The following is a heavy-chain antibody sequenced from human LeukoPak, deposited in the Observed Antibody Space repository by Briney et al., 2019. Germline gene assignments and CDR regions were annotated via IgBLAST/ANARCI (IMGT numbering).Heavy chain of an antibody. CDR1: GGSVSSNNYQ. V-gene: IGHV4-61*01. CDR2: IYHSGST. Sequence: SETLSLTCSVSGGSVSSNNYQWNWLRQPPGKGLEWIGDIYHSGSTNYHPSLKSRFTISVDTSKNQFSLKLSSVTAADTAVYYCARAPYCSSTSCYPSWFDPWGQGTLVTASS. CDR3: ARAPYCSSTSCYPSWFDP. D-gene: IGHD2-2*01. J-gene: IGHJ5*02.